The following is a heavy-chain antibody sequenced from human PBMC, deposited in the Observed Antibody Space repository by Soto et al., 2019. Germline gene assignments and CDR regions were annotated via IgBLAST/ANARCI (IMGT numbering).Heavy chain of an antibody. CDR2: ISGSGGGT. CDR1: GFTFSSYA. D-gene: IGHD1-1*01. J-gene: IGHJ4*01. CDR3: AKFGMATTKRSPPYYIDY. V-gene: IGHV3-23*01. Sequence: GRSLRLSCAASGFTFSSYAMSWVRQAPGKGLEWVSSISGSGGGTYYADSVKGRFTFSRDNSKNTLDLQMNSLRAEDTAVYYCAKFGMATTKRSPPYYIDYWGLGALVTVS.